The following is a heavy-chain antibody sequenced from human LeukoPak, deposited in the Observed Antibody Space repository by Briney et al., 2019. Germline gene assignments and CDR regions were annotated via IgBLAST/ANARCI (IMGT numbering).Heavy chain of an antibody. CDR3: ARRPYSDTSGRLSDV. Sequence: PGGSLRLSCAASGFTFSSYSINWVRQAPGKGLEWVSSISSSISYIYYADSVKGRFTISRDNAKNSLYLQMNSLRDEDTAVYFCARRPYSDTSGRLSDVWGQGTTVTVSS. CDR1: GFTFSSYS. D-gene: IGHD3-22*01. CDR2: ISSSISYI. J-gene: IGHJ6*02. V-gene: IGHV3-21*01.